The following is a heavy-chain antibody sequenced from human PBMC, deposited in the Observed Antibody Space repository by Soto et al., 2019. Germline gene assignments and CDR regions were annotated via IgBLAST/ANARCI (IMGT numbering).Heavy chain of an antibody. V-gene: IGHV4-31*03. Sequence: QVQLQESGPGLVEPSQTLSLTCTVSGGSISSGGYYWSWSRQHPGKGLEWIGYIDYSGSTYYNPSRRSRLPRSLDTPKNQCSLKLSSVPAADTAVYYCGRARRGGTGYGWFDPWGQGTLVTVSS. CDR1: GGSISSGGYY. CDR3: GRARRGGTGYGWFDP. D-gene: IGHD6-25*01. J-gene: IGHJ5*02. CDR2: IDYSGST.